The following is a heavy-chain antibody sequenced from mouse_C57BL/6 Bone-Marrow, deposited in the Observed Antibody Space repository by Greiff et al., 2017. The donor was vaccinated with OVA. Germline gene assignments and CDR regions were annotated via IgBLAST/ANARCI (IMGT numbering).Heavy chain of an antibody. Sequence: VQLKESVAELVRPGASVKLSCTASGFNIKNTYMHWVKQRPEQGLEWIGRIDPANGNTKYAPKFQGKATITTDTATNTDYLQLSSLTSEDTAIYYCAGEGGCYGGSSGYFDVWGTGTTVTVSS. D-gene: IGHD1-1*01. V-gene: IGHV14-3*01. CDR3: AGEGGCYGGSSGYFDV. J-gene: IGHJ1*03. CDR2: IDPANGNT. CDR1: GFNIKNTY.